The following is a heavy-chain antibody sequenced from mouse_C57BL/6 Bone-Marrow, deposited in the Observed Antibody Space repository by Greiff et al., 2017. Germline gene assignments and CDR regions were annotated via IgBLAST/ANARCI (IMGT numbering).Heavy chain of an antibody. J-gene: IGHJ2*01. CDR3: EREEGWGV. V-gene: IGHV1-59*01. CDR1: GYTFTSYW. Sequence: QVHVKQPGAELVRPGTSVQLSCQASGYTFTSYWMHWVKQRPGQGLEWIGVIDPSDSYTNYHQKFKGKATLTVDASSRTAYMQLSSLTSEDSAVYYCEREEGWGVWGQGTTLTVSS. CDR2: IDPSDSYT.